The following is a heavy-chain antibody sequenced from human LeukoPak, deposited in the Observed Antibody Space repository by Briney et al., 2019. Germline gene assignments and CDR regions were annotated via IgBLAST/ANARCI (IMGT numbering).Heavy chain of an antibody. V-gene: IGHV4-34*01. CDR1: GGSFSNYY. D-gene: IGHD6-13*01. CDR3: ARDGAIASAVVY. CDR2: INHRGST. J-gene: IGHJ4*02. Sequence: SETLSLTCAVYGGSFSNYYWRWIRQPPGKGMEWIGEINHRGSTNYNPSLKSRVTISVETSKNQFSLKLTSVPAADTAVYYCARDGAIASAVVYWGQGTLVTVSS.